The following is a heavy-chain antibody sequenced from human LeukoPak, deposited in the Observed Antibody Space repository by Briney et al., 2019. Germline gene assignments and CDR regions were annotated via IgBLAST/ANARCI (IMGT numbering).Heavy chain of an antibody. CDR2: IYSGGST. V-gene: IGHV3-66*01. Sequence: GGSLRLSCAASGFTVSSNYMSWVRQAPGKGLEWVSVIYSGGSTYYADSVKGRFTISRDNSKNTLYLQMNSLRAEDTAVYYCARDLSRGVIRPFMDVWGQGTTVTVSS. CDR3: ARDLSRGVIRPFMDV. D-gene: IGHD3-10*01. CDR1: GFTVSSNY. J-gene: IGHJ6*02.